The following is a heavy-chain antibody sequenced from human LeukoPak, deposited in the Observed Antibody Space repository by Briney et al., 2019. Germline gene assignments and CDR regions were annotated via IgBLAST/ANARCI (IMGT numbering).Heavy chain of an antibody. CDR2: INTSGGST. CDR3: ARGGSYYDWYYYYYMDV. D-gene: IGHD1-26*01. CDR1: GYTFTIYY. J-gene: IGHJ6*03. Sequence: ASVKVSFKASGYTFTIYYMHWVRQAPGQGLEWMGIINTSGGSTSYAQKFQGRVTMTRNTSISTAYMELSSLRSEDTAVYYCARGGSYYDWYYYYYMDVWGKGTTVTISS. V-gene: IGHV1-46*01.